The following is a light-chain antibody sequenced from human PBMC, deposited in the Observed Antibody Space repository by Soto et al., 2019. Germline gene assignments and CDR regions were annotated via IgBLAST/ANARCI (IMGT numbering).Light chain of an antibody. CDR3: QKYNSAPLT. V-gene: IGKV1-27*01. CDR1: QGIGVY. CDR2: AAS. Sequence: DIQMTQSPSSLSAYFGDRVTITCRASQGIGVYLAWFQQKPGNAPKLLIYAASTSQSGVPSRFSGSGSGTDFTLTISGLQPEDVATYYWQKYNSAPLTVGGGTKVEIK. J-gene: IGKJ4*01.